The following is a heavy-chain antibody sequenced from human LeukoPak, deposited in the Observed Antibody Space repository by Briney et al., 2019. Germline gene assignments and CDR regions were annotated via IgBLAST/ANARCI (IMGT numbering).Heavy chain of an antibody. D-gene: IGHD3-22*01. CDR3: ARELLGTKSYYYDSSRSLQGSFDY. J-gene: IGHJ4*02. V-gene: IGHV1-18*01. CDR2: ISAYNGNT. CDR1: GYTFTSYG. Sequence: GASVKVSCKASGYTFTSYGISWVRQAPGQGLEWMGWISAYNGNTNYAQKLQGRVTMTTDTSTSTAYMELRSLRSDDTAVYYCARELLGTKSYYYDSSRSLQGSFDYWGQGTLVTVSS.